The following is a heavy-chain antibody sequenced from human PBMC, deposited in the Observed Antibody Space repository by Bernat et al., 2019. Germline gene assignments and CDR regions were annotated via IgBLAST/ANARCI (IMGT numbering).Heavy chain of an antibody. CDR1: GFTFSSYG. CDR3: ARESSDVDTAMAPLLDSMGFDP. Sequence: LVESGGGVVQPGRSLRLSCAASGFTFSSYGMHWVRQAPGKGLEWVAVIWYDGSNKYYADSVKGRFTISRDNSKNTLYLQMNSLRAEDTAVYYCARESSDVDTAMAPLLDSMGFDPWGQGTLVTVSS. D-gene: IGHD5-18*01. V-gene: IGHV3-33*01. J-gene: IGHJ5*02. CDR2: IWYDGSNK.